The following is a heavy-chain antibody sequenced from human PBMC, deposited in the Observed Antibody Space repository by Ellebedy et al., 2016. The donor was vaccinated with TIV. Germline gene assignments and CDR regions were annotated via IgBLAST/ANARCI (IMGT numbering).Heavy chain of an antibody. D-gene: IGHD3-10*01. CDR3: ARHRPPYYYGSGGMDV. J-gene: IGHJ6*02. Sequence: GESLKISCKGSGYSFTSYWIGWVRQMPGKGLEWMGIIYPGDSDTRYSPSFQGQVTISADKSISTAYLQWSSLKASDTAMYYCARHRPPYYYGSGGMDVWGQGTTVTVSS. CDR2: IYPGDSDT. V-gene: IGHV5-51*01. CDR1: GYSFTSYW.